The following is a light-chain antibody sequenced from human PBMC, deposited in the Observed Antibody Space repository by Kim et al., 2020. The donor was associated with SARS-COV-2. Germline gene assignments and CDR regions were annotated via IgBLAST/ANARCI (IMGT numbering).Light chain of an antibody. CDR1: SGCLDYNY. CDR3: QSYNRDNVI. CDR2: EDD. J-gene: IGLJ2*01. V-gene: IGLV6-57*03. Sequence: GKTVTIYCTRSSGCLDYNYVQWYQPRPGGVPTTVIYEDDQRPSGVSDRFSGSIDNSSNSASLTISGLRTEDEADYYCQSYNRDNVIFGGGTQLTVL.